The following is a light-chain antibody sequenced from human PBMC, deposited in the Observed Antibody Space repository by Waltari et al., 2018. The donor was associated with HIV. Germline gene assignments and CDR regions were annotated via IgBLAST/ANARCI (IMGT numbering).Light chain of an antibody. CDR2: GAS. CDR3: QQYLRTSL. J-gene: IGKJ2*01. CDR1: QSVLYSSNNKNY. Sequence: DIVMTQSPDSLAVSLGERATINCKSSQSVLYSSNNKNYLAWYQQKPGQPPKQLIPGASTRESGVPDRFSGSGSGTDFTLTINSVQAEDVAVYYCQQYLRTSLFGQGTKLEIK. V-gene: IGKV4-1*01.